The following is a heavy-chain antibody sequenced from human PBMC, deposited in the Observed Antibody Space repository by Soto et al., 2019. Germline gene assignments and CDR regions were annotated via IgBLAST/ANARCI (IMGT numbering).Heavy chain of an antibody. D-gene: IGHD2-15*01. V-gene: IGHV3-30-3*01. Sequence: QVQLVESGGGVVRPGTSLRLSCAASGFTFSSYTFHWVRQAPGKGLEWVAVISYDGSNKYYADSVKGRFTISRDNSKNTLYLQMNSLRAEDTAVYYCARDGEYCSGGSCYSRTLLVRYFDLWGRGTLVTVSS. CDR1: GFTFSSYT. J-gene: IGHJ2*01. CDR3: ARDGEYCSGGSCYSRTLLVRYFDL. CDR2: ISYDGSNK.